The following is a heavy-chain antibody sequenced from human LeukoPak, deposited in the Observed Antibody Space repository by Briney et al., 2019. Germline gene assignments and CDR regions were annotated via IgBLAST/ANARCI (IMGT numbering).Heavy chain of an antibody. J-gene: IGHJ4*02. V-gene: IGHV3-74*01. D-gene: IGHD1-26*01. CDR1: GFTFSSYW. CDR3: IGSGGWPGY. Sequence: GESLRLSCAASGFTFSSYWMHWVRQAPGKGLVWVSRIASDGSTVYADSVKGRFTISRDNAKDTVYLQMNSLRVEDTAVYYCIGSGGWPGYWGQGALVTVSS. CDR2: IASDGST.